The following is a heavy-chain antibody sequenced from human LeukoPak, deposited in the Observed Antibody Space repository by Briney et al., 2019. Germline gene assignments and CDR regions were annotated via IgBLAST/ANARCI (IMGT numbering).Heavy chain of an antibody. V-gene: IGHV4-59*08. J-gene: IGHJ3*02. D-gene: IGHD4-17*01. CDR3: ARHYLYGDPPAFDI. CDR1: GGSISSYS. CDR2: MYSRGST. Sequence: PSETLSLTCTVSGGSISSYSWSWIRHPPGKGLEWIGYMYSRGSTNDNPSLKSRVTISRDPSKNQLSLRVTSVTAADTAMYYCARHYLYGDPPAFDIWGQGTMVTVSS.